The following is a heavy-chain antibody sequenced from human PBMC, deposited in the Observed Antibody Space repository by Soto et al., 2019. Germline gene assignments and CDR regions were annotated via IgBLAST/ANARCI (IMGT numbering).Heavy chain of an antibody. J-gene: IGHJ6*02. D-gene: IGHD2-21*02. CDR1: GGSTSSGGYY. CDR2: IYYSGST. Sequence: QVQLQESGPGLVKPSQTLSLTCTVSGGSTSSGGYYWSWIRQHPGKGLEWIGYIYYSGSTYYNPSLKSRVTISVDTSKNQFSLKLSSVTAADTAVYHCARDHGVVTAADYYYYGMDVWGQGTTVTVSS. V-gene: IGHV4-31*03. CDR3: ARDHGVVTAADYYYYGMDV.